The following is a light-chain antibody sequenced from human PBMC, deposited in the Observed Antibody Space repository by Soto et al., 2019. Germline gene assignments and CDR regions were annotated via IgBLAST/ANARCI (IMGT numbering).Light chain of an antibody. CDR1: QSISNY. J-gene: IGKJ5*01. Sequence: IVLTRSPAILSLSQGETATLSCRASQSISNYFAWYQHRPGQAPRXLIFDASNTATGNPARFSGSGARTDFTLTISGLEHEDFAIYYYQKRGSWPQFGQGTRLENK. V-gene: IGKV3-11*01. CDR3: QKRGSWPQ. CDR2: DAS.